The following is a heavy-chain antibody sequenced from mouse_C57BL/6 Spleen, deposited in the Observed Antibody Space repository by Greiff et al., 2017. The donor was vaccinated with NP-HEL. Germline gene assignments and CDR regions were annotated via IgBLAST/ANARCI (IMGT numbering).Heavy chain of an antibody. Sequence: QVHVKQSGPELVKPGASVKISCKASGYAFSSSWMNWVKQRPGKGLEWIGRIYPGDGDTNYNGKFKGKATLTADKSSSTAYMQLSSLTSEDSAVYFCALITTVASPFAYWGQGTLVTVSA. CDR1: GYAFSSSW. V-gene: IGHV1-82*01. D-gene: IGHD1-1*01. CDR3: ALITTVASPFAY. CDR2: IYPGDGDT. J-gene: IGHJ3*01.